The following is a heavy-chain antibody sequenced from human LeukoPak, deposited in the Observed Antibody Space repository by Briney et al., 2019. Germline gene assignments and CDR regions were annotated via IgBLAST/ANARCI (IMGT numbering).Heavy chain of an antibody. Sequence: SETLSLTCTVSGGSISSYYWSWIRQPPGKGLEWIGYIYYSGSTNYNPSLKSRVTISVDTSKNQFSLKLSSVTAADTAVYYCASTVAGSYFDYWGQGTLVTVSS. V-gene: IGHV4-59*01. CDR1: GGSISSYY. CDR3: ASTVAGSYFDY. CDR2: IYYSGST. D-gene: IGHD6-19*01. J-gene: IGHJ4*02.